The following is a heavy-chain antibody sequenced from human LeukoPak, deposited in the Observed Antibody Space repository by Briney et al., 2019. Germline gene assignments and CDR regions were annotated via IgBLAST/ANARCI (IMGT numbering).Heavy chain of an antibody. Sequence: PGGSLRLSCAASGFTFSTYWMGWVRQAPGKGLEWVANINPDESVKNYVDSARGRFTISRDNAKNSLYFQMDSLTVDDTAVYFCARVRCCEGSGLIYFDPWSQGTLVTVSS. CDR3: ARVRCCEGSGLIYFDP. D-gene: IGHD6-19*01. V-gene: IGHV3-7*01. CDR2: INPDESVK. J-gene: IGHJ5*02. CDR1: GFTFSTYW.